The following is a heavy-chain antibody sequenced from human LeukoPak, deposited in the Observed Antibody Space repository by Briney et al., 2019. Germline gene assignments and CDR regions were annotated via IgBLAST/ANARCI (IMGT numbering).Heavy chain of an antibody. J-gene: IGHJ2*01. V-gene: IGHV4-59*01. CDR3: ARGGWSLDF. CDR1: GGSISSYY. CDR2: IYYSGST. D-gene: IGHD3-16*01. Sequence: PSETLSLTCTVSGGSISSYYWSWIRQPPGKGLEWVGYIYYSGSTSYNPSLRSRVSISVDTSKNQFSLKLSSVTAADAGVYFCARGGWSLDFWGRGTLVTVSS.